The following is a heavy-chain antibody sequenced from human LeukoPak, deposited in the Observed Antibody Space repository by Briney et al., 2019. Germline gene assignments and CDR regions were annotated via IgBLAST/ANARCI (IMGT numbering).Heavy chain of an antibody. CDR2: ISSTTYT. D-gene: IGHD6-19*01. CDR3: ARDGSGWSRDV. V-gene: IGHV3-21*01. J-gene: IGHJ6*02. Sequence: GGSLRLSCAASGFTFSVYSMSWIRQAPEKGLEWVSSISSTTYTYYADSVKGRFTISRDNSKNSLYLQMNSLTAEDTAFYYCARDGSGWSRDVWGQGTTVTVSS. CDR1: GFTFSVYS.